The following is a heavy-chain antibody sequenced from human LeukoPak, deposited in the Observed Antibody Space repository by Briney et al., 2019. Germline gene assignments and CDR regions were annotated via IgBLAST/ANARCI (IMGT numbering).Heavy chain of an antibody. CDR2: INHSGST. V-gene: IGHV4-34*01. Sequence: SETLSLTCAVYGGSLSGYYWSWIRQPPGKGLEWIGEINHSGSTNYNPSLKSRVTISVDTSKNQFSLKLSSVTAADTAVYYCARDRPLTYYYGSGSYYSSRRNRLDYWGQGTLVTVSS. D-gene: IGHD3-10*01. CDR1: GGSLSGYY. J-gene: IGHJ4*02. CDR3: ARDRPLTYYYGSGSYYSSRRNRLDY.